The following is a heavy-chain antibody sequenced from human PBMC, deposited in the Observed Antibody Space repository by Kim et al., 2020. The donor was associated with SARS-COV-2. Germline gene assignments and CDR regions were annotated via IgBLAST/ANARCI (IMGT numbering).Heavy chain of an antibody. J-gene: IGHJ5*02. CDR1: GYTFIDFL. V-gene: IGHV1-2*02. CDR2: IDPRNGKK. Sequence: ASVKVSCKAFGYTFIDFLMHWVRQAPGQRPEWMGWIDPRNGKKKYAQKFQDRGTLTRDKATNTAYMEGSRLTSDDAAVYYCASDGRTVQRNWFDPSAQRT. D-gene: IGHD1-1*01. CDR3: ASDGRTVQRNWFDP.